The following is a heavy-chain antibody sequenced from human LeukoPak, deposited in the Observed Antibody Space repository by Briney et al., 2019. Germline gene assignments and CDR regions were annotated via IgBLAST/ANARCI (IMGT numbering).Heavy chain of an antibody. J-gene: IGHJ3*02. D-gene: IGHD1-26*01. CDR3: AKGVVGATSVDAFDI. CDR2: IFPSGGEI. Sequence: GGSLRLSCAASGFTFSTFAVCWVRQPPRKGLEWVSSIFPSGGEIHYADSVRGRFTISRDNSKNTLYLQMNSLRAEDAAVYYCAKGVVGATSVDAFDIWGQGTMVTVSS. V-gene: IGHV3-23*01. CDR1: GFTFSTFA.